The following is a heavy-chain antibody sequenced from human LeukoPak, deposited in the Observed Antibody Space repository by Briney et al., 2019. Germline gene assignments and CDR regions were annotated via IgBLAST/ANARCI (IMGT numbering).Heavy chain of an antibody. Sequence: GASVKVSCKVSGYTLTELSMHWVRQAPGKGLEWMGGFDPEDGETIYAQKFQGRVTMTEDTSTDTAYMELSSLGSEDTAVYYCATYYYGSGGYGSAFDYWGQGTLVTVSS. J-gene: IGHJ4*02. CDR2: FDPEDGET. V-gene: IGHV1-24*01. CDR3: ATYYYGSGGYGSAFDY. CDR1: GYTLTELS. D-gene: IGHD3-10*01.